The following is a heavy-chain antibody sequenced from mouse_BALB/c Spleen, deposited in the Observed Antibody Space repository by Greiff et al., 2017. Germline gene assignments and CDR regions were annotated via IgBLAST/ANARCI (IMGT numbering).Heavy chain of an antibody. Sequence: EVQVVESGGGLVKPGGSLKLSCAASGFAFSSYDMSWVRQTPEKRLEWVAYISSGSSTIYYADTVKGRFTISRDNPKNTLFLQMTSLRSEDTAMYYCARNYRYGDYAMDYWGQGTSVTVSS. J-gene: IGHJ4*01. CDR1: GFAFSSYD. CDR3: ARNYRYGDYAMDY. CDR2: ISSGSSTI. D-gene: IGHD2-14*01. V-gene: IGHV5-12-1*01.